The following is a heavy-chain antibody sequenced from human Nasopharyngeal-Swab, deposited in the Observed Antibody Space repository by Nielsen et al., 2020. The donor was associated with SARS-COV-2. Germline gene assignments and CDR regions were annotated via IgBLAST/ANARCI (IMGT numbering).Heavy chain of an antibody. Sequence: WIRQPPGKGLEWIGEINHSGSTNYNPSLKSRVTISVDTSKNQFSLKLSSVIAADTAVYYCARGGGRTKHGMDVWGQGTTVTVSS. J-gene: IGHJ6*02. CDR2: INHSGST. D-gene: IGHD3-16*01. CDR3: ARGGGRTKHGMDV. V-gene: IGHV4-34*01.